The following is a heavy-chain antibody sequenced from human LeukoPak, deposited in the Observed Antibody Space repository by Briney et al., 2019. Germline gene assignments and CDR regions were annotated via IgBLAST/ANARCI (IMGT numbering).Heavy chain of an antibody. Sequence: PGGSLRLSCVASGFTFSSYSMNWVRQAPGKGLEWVSYISSSSSTIYYADSVKGRFTISRDNAKNSLYLQMNSLRAEDTAVYYCARDRRHILQLAPFDYWGQGTLVTVSS. J-gene: IGHJ4*02. CDR1: GFTFSSYS. CDR3: ARDRRHILQLAPFDY. D-gene: IGHD2-2*01. V-gene: IGHV3-48*01. CDR2: ISSSSSTI.